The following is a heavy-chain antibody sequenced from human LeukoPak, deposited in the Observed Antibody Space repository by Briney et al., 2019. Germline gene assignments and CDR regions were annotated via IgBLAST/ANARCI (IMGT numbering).Heavy chain of an antibody. V-gene: IGHV1-46*01. D-gene: IGHD4-23*01. Sequence: ASVKVSCKASGGTFSSYAISWVRQAPGQGLEWMGIINPSGGSTSYAQKFQGRVTMTRDTSTSTVYMELSSLRSEDTAVYYCARGSSAMRWEHAFDIWGQGTMVTVSS. CDR2: INPSGGST. CDR1: GGTFSSYA. J-gene: IGHJ3*02. CDR3: ARGSSAMRWEHAFDI.